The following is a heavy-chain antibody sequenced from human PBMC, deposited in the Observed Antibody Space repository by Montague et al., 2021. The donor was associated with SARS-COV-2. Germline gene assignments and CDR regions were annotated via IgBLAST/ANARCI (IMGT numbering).Heavy chain of an antibody. CDR3: ARGQVTIFGVLIMLPAAGAVDV. V-gene: IGHV4-34*01. CDR1: GGSFSGYY. J-gene: IGHJ3*01. Sequence: SETLSLTCAVYGGSFSGYYWTWIRQPPGKGLEWVGEINDRGSTNYNPSFESRLTMSVDTSKNQLSLRLKSVSAADTAVYYCARGQVTIFGVLIMLPAAGAVDVWGQGTTVTVSS. CDR2: INDRGST. D-gene: IGHD3-3*01.